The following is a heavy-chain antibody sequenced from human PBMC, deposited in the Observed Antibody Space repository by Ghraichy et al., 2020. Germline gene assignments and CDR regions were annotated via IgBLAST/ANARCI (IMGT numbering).Heavy chain of an antibody. D-gene: IGHD3-10*01. Sequence: GGSLRLSCAASGFTFSGSAMHWVRQASGKGLEWVGRIRSKANSYATAYAASVKGRFTISRDDSKNTAYLQMNSLKTEDTAVYYCTKGTGGSGISGPVDYWGQGTLVTVSS. V-gene: IGHV3-73*01. CDR3: TKGTGGSGISGPVDY. J-gene: IGHJ4*02. CDR2: IRSKANSYAT. CDR1: GFTFSGSA.